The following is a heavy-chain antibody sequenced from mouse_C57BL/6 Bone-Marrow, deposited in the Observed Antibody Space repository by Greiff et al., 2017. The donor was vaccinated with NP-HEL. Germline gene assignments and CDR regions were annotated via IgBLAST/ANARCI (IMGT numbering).Heavy chain of an antibody. V-gene: IGHV1-50*01. CDR1: GYTFTTYW. CDR2: IDPSDSYT. CDR3: ARKAYYGRSYEFAY. J-gene: IGHJ3*01. D-gene: IGHD1-1*01. Sequence: QVHVKQPGAELVKPGASVKLSCKASGYTFTTYWMQWVKQRPGQGLEWIGEIDPSDSYTNYNQKFKGKATLTVDTSSSTANMQLRSLTSEDSAVYYCARKAYYGRSYEFAYWGQGTLVTVSA.